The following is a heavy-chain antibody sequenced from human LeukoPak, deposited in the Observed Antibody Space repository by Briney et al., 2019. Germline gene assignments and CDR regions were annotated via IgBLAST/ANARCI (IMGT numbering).Heavy chain of an antibody. CDR3: ARGYSNYDY. V-gene: IGHV4-59*01. D-gene: IGHD4-11*01. J-gene: IGHJ4*02. CDR1: GGSISTYY. Sequence: PETKSLTCTVSGGSISTYYWSWVRQPPGKGLEWIGHIYYSGSTNYTPSLKSRVTISVDTSKNQFSLRLSSVTAADTAVYYCARGYSNYDYWGQATMVT. CDR2: IYYSGST.